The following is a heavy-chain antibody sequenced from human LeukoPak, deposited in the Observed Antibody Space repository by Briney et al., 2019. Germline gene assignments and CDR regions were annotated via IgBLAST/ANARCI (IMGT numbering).Heavy chain of an antibody. Sequence: GGSLRLSCAASGFTFSSYSMNWVRQAPGKGLEWVSSISSSSSYIYYADSVKGRFTISRDNAKNSLYLQMNSLRAKDTAVYYCASSPDYYGSGSYIWGQGTLVTVSS. V-gene: IGHV3-21*01. CDR3: ASSPDYYGSGSYI. CDR2: ISSSSSYI. D-gene: IGHD3-10*01. CDR1: GFTFSSYS. J-gene: IGHJ4*02.